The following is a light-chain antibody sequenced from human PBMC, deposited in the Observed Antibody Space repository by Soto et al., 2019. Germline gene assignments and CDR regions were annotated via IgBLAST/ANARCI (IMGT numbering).Light chain of an antibody. V-gene: IGLV2-14*03. Sequence: QSVLAQPASVSGSPGQSITISCTGTSSDVGGYNYVSWYQHHPGKAPKLMIYDVSNRSSGVSNRFSGSKSGNTASLTISGLQAEDEAGYYCSSYTSSSTLYVFGTGTKVTVL. CDR1: SSDVGGYNY. J-gene: IGLJ1*01. CDR3: SSYTSSSTLYV. CDR2: DVS.